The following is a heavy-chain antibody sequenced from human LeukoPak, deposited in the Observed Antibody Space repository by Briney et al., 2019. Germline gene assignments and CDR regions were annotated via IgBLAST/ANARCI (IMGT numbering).Heavy chain of an antibody. CDR2: ISGSGGST. V-gene: IGHV3-23*01. D-gene: IGHD5-18*01. CDR3: AKDSSDSYGPEGLFDS. J-gene: IGHJ4*02. CDR1: GFTFSSYA. Sequence: GGSLRLSCAASGFTFSSYAMSWVRQAPGKGLEWVSAISGSGGSTYYADSVKGRFTISRDNSKNTLYLQMNSLRAEDTAVYYCAKDSSDSYGPEGLFDSWGQGTLVTVSS.